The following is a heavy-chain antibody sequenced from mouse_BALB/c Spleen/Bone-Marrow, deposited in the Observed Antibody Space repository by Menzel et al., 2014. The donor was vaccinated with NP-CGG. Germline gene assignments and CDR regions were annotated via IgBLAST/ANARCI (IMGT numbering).Heavy chain of an antibody. CDR1: GFTFSDYY. J-gene: IGHJ4*01. CDR2: ISNGGGST. CDR3: ARKDYSYYYAMDY. V-gene: IGHV5-12*02. D-gene: IGHD2-13*01. Sequence: EVKLVDSGGGLVQPGGSLKLSCATSGFTFSDYYMYWVRQTPEKRLEWVAYISNGGGSTYYPDTVKGRFTISRDNAKNTLYLQMSRLKSEDTAMYYCARKDYSYYYAMDYWGQGTSVTVSS.